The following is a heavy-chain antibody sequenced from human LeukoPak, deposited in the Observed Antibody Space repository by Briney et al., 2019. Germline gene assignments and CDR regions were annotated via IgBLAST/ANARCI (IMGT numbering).Heavy chain of an antibody. CDR3: AKGVYYYDSSGYPY. J-gene: IGHJ4*02. D-gene: IGHD3-22*01. Sequence: PGGSLRLSCAASGFTFSSYAMSRVRQAPGKGLEWVSAISGSGGSTYYADSVKGRFTISRDNSKNTLYLQMNSLRAEDTAVYYCAKGVYYYDSSGYPYWGQGTLVTVSS. CDR1: GFTFSSYA. CDR2: ISGSGGST. V-gene: IGHV3-23*01.